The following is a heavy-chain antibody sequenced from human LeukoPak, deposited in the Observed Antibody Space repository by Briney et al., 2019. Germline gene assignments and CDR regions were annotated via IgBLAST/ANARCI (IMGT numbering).Heavy chain of an antibody. Sequence: GGSLRLSCAASGFTFSSYGMHWVRQAPGKGLEWVAVIWYDGSNKYYADSVKGRFTISRDNSKNTLYLQMNSLRAEDTAVYYCAKDLRYFDWLFDSWGQGTLVTVSS. CDR1: GFTFSSYG. CDR2: IWYDGSNK. D-gene: IGHD3-9*01. CDR3: AKDLRYFDWLFDS. J-gene: IGHJ4*02. V-gene: IGHV3-30*02.